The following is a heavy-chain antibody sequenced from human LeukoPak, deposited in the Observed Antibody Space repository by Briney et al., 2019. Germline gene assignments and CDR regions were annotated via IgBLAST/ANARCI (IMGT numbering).Heavy chain of an antibody. Sequence: PGGSLTLSCAASGFIFSSYSMNWVRQAPGKGLEWVSSISSSSSYIYYADSVKGRFTISRDNAKNSLYLQMNSLRAEDTAVYYCAREGGGWYFDYWGQGTLVTVSS. CDR3: AREGGGWYFDY. CDR2: ISSSSSYI. J-gene: IGHJ4*02. D-gene: IGHD2-15*01. CDR1: GFIFSSYS. V-gene: IGHV3-21*01.